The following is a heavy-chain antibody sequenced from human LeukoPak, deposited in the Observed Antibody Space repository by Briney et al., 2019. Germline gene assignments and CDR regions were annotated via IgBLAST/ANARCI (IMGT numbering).Heavy chain of an antibody. CDR2: MNPNSGNT. CDR1: GYIFTSYD. CDR3: ATLVSTRYYFDY. V-gene: IGHV1-8*03. D-gene: IGHD5/OR15-5a*01. Sequence: ASVKVSCKASGYIFTSYDINWARQATGQGLEWMGWMNPNSGNTGYAQKFQGRVTITRNTSISTAYMELSSLRSEDTAVYFCATLVSTRYYFDYWGQGTLVTVSS. J-gene: IGHJ4*02.